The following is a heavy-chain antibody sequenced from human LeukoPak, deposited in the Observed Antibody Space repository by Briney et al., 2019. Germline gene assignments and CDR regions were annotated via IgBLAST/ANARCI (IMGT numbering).Heavy chain of an antibody. D-gene: IGHD6-6*01. V-gene: IGHV1-2*06. CDR2: INPNSGGT. CDR3: ARAGGSSSSDY. Sequence: ASVKVSCKASGYTFTGYYMHWVRQAPGQGLEWMGRINPNSGGTNYAQKFQGRVTITADKSTSTAYMELSSLRPEDTAVYYCARAGGSSSSDYWGQGTLVTVSS. J-gene: IGHJ4*02. CDR1: GYTFTGYY.